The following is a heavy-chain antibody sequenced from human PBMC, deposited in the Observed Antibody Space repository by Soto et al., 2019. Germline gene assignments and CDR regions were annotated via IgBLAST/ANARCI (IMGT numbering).Heavy chain of an antibody. D-gene: IGHD2-15*01. CDR3: ASQAVVNXLDY. J-gene: IGHJ4*02. CDR2: IDPSDSYT. V-gene: IGHV5-10-1*01. CDR1: GYSFTSYW. Sequence: GEALKISCKGSGYSFTSYWISWVRQMPGKGMEWMGMIDPSDSYTNYSPSFQGHVTISADKSISTAYLQWSSLKASDTAMYYCASQAVVNXLDYWGQVTLVTVXS.